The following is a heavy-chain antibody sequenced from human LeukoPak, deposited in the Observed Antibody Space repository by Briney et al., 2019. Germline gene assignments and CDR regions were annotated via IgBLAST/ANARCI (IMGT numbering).Heavy chain of an antibody. V-gene: IGHV3-15*01. D-gene: IGHD1-1*01. CDR1: GITFSDAW. J-gene: IGHJ4*02. CDR3: IANLDH. CDR2: LKSKTDGGTS. Sequence: GGSLRLSCKVSGITFSDAWMSWVRQAPGKGLEWVGLLKSKTDGGTSDYAAPVKGRLSVSRNDSENMLFLQMDSLNIDDTGVYYCIANLDHWGQGTLVTVSS.